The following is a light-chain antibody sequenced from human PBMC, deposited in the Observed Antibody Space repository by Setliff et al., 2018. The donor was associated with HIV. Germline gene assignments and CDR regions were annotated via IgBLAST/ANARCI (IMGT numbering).Light chain of an antibody. CDR2: EVR. Sequence: QSVLTQPASMSGPPGQSITISCTGTSSDVGGYSYVSWYQQHPGRAPKLIIYEVRNRPSGVSNRFSGSKSGNTASLTISGLQAEDEADYYCSSYAISNTLPFGTGTKVTVL. V-gene: IGLV2-14*01. J-gene: IGLJ1*01. CDR1: SSDVGGYSY. CDR3: SSYAISNTLP.